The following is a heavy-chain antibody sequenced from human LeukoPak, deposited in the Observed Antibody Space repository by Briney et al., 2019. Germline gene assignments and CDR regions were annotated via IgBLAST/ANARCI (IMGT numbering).Heavy chain of an antibody. V-gene: IGHV4-59*01. CDR2: IYYSGST. CDR1: GGSISSYY. J-gene: IGHJ5*02. CDR3: ARSRRGGWYSWFDP. Sequence: SETLSLTCTVSGGSISSYYWSWIRQPPGKGLEWIGYIYYSGSTNYNPSLKSRVTISVDTSKNQFSLKLSSVTAADTAVYYCARSRRGGWYSWFDPWGQGTLVTVSS. D-gene: IGHD6-19*01.